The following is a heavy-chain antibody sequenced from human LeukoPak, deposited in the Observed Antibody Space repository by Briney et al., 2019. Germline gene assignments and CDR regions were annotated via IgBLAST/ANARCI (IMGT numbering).Heavy chain of an antibody. CDR3: ARDTSYYDSRTFDY. J-gene: IGHJ4*02. Sequence: SETLSLTCTVSGGSISSYYWSWIRQPPGKGLEWMGYIYYSGSTNYNPSLKSRVTISVDTSKNQFSLKLSSVTAADTAVYYCARDTSYYDSRTFDYWGQGTLVTVSS. CDR2: IYYSGST. CDR1: GGSISSYY. D-gene: IGHD3-22*01. V-gene: IGHV4-59*01.